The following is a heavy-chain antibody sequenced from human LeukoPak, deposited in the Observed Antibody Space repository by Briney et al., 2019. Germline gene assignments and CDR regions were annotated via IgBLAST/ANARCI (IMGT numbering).Heavy chain of an antibody. CDR3: ARAQVAAGSGSYSDY. CDR2: LNQFGSEK. D-gene: IGHD3-10*01. J-gene: IGHJ4*02. V-gene: IGHV3-7*03. CDR1: GFTFSSYW. Sequence: GGSLRLSCAASGFTFSSYWMSWVRQAPGKGLEWVANLNQFGSEKWYVDSVKGRFTISRDNAKNSLYLQMNSLRSDDTAVYYCARAQVAAGSGSYSDYWGQGTLVTVSS.